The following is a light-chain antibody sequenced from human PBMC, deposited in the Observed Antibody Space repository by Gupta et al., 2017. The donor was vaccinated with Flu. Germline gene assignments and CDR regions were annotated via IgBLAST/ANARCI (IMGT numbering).Light chain of an antibody. CDR2: KAS. CDR1: RTITYW. Sequence: PSSLSASIGDRVTITCRANRTITYWLDWYQQKPEKAPKLLIYKASTLQSGVPSRFSGSGSGTEFTLTINSRQPDDFATYYGHQWNSYPLTFGQGTKVEIK. J-gene: IGKJ1*01. CDR3: HQWNSYPLT. V-gene: IGKV1-5*03.